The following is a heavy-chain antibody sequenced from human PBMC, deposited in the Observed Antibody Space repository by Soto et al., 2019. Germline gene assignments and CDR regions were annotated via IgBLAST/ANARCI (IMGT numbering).Heavy chain of an antibody. CDR3: ARDGRNYYGSGSYSSYYYYGMDV. V-gene: IGHV1-18*01. D-gene: IGHD3-10*01. CDR2: ISAYNGNT. Sequence: QVQLVQSGAEVKKPGASVKVSCKASGYTFTSYGISWVRQAPGQGLEWMGWISAYNGNTNYAQKLQGRVTMTTDTSTSTAYRELRSLRSDDTAVYYCARDGRNYYGSGSYSSYYYYGMDVWGQGTTVTVSS. J-gene: IGHJ6*02. CDR1: GYTFTSYG.